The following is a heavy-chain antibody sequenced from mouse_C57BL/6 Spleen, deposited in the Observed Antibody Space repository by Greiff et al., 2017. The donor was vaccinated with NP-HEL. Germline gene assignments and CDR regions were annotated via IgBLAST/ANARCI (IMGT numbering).Heavy chain of an antibody. V-gene: IGHV5-17*01. J-gene: IGHJ2*01. CDR1: GFTFSDYG. Sequence: DVMLVESGGGLVKPGGSLKLSCAASGFTFSDYGMHWVRQAPETGLEWVAYISSGSSTIYYADTVKGRFTISRDNAKITLFLQMTSLRSEDTAMYYCAYRNYFDYWGQGTTLTVSS. D-gene: IGHD2-14*01. CDR2: ISSGSSTI. CDR3: AYRNYFDY.